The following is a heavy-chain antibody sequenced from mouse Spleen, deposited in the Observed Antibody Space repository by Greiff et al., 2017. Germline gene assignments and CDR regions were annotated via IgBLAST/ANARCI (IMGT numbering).Heavy chain of an antibody. V-gene: IGHV5-12*01. CDR2: ISNGGGST. CDR1: GFTFSDYY. D-gene: IGHD2-4*01. Sequence: EVKLMESGGGLVQPGGSLKLSCAASGFTFSDYYMYWVRQTPEKRLEWVAYISNGGGSTYYPDTVKGRFTISRDNAKNTLYLQMSRLKSEDTAMYYCARQGHYDYDDAMDYWGQGTSVTVSS. CDR3: ARQGHYDYDDAMDY. J-gene: IGHJ4*01.